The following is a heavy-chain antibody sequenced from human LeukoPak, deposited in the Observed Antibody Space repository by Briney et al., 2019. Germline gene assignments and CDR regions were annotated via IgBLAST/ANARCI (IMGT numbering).Heavy chain of an antibody. CDR2: IYTSGSI. Sequence: PSETLSLTCTVSGGSISSYYWSWIRQPAGKGLEWIGRIYTSGSINYNPSLKSRVTMSVDTSKNQFSLKLSSVTAADTAVYYCARERPTGYYYDSSGYYVDAFDIWGQGTMVTVSS. CDR3: ARERPTGYYYDSSGYYVDAFDI. D-gene: IGHD3-22*01. CDR1: GGSISSYY. J-gene: IGHJ3*02. V-gene: IGHV4-4*07.